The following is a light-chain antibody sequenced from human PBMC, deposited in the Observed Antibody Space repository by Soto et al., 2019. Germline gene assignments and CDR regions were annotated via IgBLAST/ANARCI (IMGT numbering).Light chain of an antibody. CDR3: QQRSNWIT. Sequence: GLTQSPVTMSLAVGERAPLSCRASQSVSSYLAWYQQKPGQAPRLLIYDASNRATGIPARFIGSGSGADFTLTITSLQPEDFAVYYCQQRSNWITFGQGTRLEIK. CDR2: DAS. CDR1: QSVSSY. J-gene: IGKJ5*01. V-gene: IGKV3-11*01.